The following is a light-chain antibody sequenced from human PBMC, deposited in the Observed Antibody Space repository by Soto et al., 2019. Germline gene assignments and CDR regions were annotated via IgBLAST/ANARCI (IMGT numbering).Light chain of an antibody. CDR2: DAS. CDR1: QSISGW. J-gene: IGKJ5*01. V-gene: IGKV1-5*01. CDR3: QQYNSFSLIT. Sequence: DIQMTQSPSALXXXXXXXXXXXXRXSQSISGWLAWYQQKPGKAPKLLIYDASNLESGVPSRFSGSGSGTEFTLTISNLQPDDFATYFCQQYNSFSLITFGQGTRLEIK.